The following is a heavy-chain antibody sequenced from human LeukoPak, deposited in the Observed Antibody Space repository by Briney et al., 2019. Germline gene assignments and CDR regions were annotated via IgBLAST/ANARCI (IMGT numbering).Heavy chain of an antibody. CDR3: ARDETNYYDGSGYYAHRGYYFDY. D-gene: IGHD3-22*01. J-gene: IGHJ4*02. CDR1: GYTFTGYY. Sequence: GASVKVSCKASGYTFTGYYMHWVRQAPGQGLEWMGWINPNSGGTNYAQKFQGRVTMPRDTSISTAYMELSRLRSDDTAVYYCARDETNYYDGSGYYAHRGYYFDYWGQGTLVTVSS. CDR2: INPNSGGT. V-gene: IGHV1-2*02.